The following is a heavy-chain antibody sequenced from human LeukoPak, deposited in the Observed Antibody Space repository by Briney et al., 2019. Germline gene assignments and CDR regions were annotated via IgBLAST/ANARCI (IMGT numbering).Heavy chain of an antibody. Sequence: GGSLRLSCAASGFTFSSYGMHWVRQAPGKGLEWVAVISYDGSNKYYADSAKGRFTISRDNSKNTLYLQMNSLRAEDTAFYYCAKDISNGWYDLGSLDSWGQGTLVTVSS. CDR3: AKDISNGWYDLGSLDS. V-gene: IGHV3-30*18. J-gene: IGHJ4*02. CDR1: GFTFSSYG. CDR2: ISYDGSNK. D-gene: IGHD6-19*01.